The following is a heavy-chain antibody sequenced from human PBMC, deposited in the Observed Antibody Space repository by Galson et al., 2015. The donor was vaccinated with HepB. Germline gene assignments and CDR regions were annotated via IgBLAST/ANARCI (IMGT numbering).Heavy chain of an antibody. Sequence: SLRLSCAASGFTFRSYDMHWVRQATGKGLEWVSAIGTAGDPYYPGSVKGRFTISRENAKNSWYLQMHSLRAGDTAVYYCARGGQRQDLYYFDYWVQGTLATVSS. CDR1: GFTFRSYD. CDR2: IGTAGDP. V-gene: IGHV3-13*05. J-gene: IGHJ4*02. D-gene: IGHD5-24*01. CDR3: ARGGQRQDLYYFDY.